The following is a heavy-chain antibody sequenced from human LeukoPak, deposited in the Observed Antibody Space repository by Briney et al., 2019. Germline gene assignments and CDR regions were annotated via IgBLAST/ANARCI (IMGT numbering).Heavy chain of an antibody. D-gene: IGHD6-19*01. CDR1: GFTFSSYW. J-gene: IGHJ5*02. CDR3: ARDPYSSRWFDP. Sequence: PGRSLRLSCAVSGFTFSSYWMHWVRQVPGKGLEWVSLINSDESNTKYADSVKGRFTISRDNAKNTLYLQMNSLRVEDTAVYYCARDPYSSRWFDPWGQGTLVTVSS. V-gene: IGHV3-74*03. CDR2: INSDESNT.